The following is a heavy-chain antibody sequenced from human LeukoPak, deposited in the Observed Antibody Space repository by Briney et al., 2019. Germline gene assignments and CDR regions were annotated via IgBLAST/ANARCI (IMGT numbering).Heavy chain of an antibody. D-gene: IGHD6-6*01. Sequence: GESLKISCKGSGYSFATYWFGWVRQMPGKGLEWTGIIYPGDSDTRYSPSFQGQVTISVDKSINTAYLQWSSLKASDTAMYYCARREYTSSRDYFDYWGQGTLVTVSS. J-gene: IGHJ4*02. CDR1: GYSFATYW. CDR3: ARREYTSSRDYFDY. V-gene: IGHV5-51*01. CDR2: IYPGDSDT.